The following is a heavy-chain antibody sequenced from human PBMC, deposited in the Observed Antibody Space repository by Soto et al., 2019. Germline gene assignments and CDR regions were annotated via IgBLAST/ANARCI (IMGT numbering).Heavy chain of an antibody. CDR1: GGYISSGSHY. CDR2: IYSTEST. V-gene: IGHV4-31*02. D-gene: IGHD3-22*01. Sequence: PSETLSLTCTVSGGYISSGSHYCTCNRQHPGKGLEWIGHIYSTESTNYNPSLKSRLTISVDMSASQFSLKLSSVTVADTAVYYCSRSDSSTKTRYYFDRWGQGTLVTVSS. CDR3: SRSDSSTKTRYYFDR. J-gene: IGHJ4*02.